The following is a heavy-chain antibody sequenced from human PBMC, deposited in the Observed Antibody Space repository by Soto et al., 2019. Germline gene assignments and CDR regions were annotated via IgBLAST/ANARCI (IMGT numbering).Heavy chain of an antibody. CDR3: ATPQDYDGCLDS. J-gene: IGHJ4*02. CDR1: GYTFTRDN. D-gene: IGHD3-22*01. CDR2: INVGNGNT. Sequence: ASVKGSCKTPGYTFTRDNIHWVRQAPGQRLEWMGWINVGNGNTRYSQKFQGRLTLTRDTPGNTAYLELNSLISEDTAVYYCATPQDYDGCLDSWGQGTLVTVSS. V-gene: IGHV1-3*01.